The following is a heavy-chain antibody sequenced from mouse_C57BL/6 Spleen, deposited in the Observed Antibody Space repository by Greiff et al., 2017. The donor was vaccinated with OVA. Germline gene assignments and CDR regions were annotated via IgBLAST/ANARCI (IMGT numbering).Heavy chain of an antibody. Sequence: QVQLKQPGAELVRPGSSVKLSCKASGYTFTSYWMHWVKQRPIQGLEWIGNIDPSDSETHYNQKFKDKATLTVDKSSSTAYMQLSSLTSEDSAVYYCARRGGYDGWYFDVWGTGTTVTVSS. CDR2: IDPSDSET. V-gene: IGHV1-52*01. D-gene: IGHD2-2*01. CDR1: GYTFTSYW. CDR3: ARRGGYDGWYFDV. J-gene: IGHJ1*03.